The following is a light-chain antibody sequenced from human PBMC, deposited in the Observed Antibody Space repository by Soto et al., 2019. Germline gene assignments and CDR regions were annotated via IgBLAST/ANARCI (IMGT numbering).Light chain of an antibody. V-gene: IGLV2-23*02. CDR3: CAYAGSSTWV. Sequence: QSALTQPASVSGSPGQSITISCTGTSSDVGNYNLFSWYQQHSGNDHKLMIYDVSKRPSGVSNRFSGSKSGKTASLTISGLQDEDGADYYCCAYAGSSTWVFGGGTQLTVL. CDR2: DVS. CDR1: SSDVGNYNL. J-gene: IGLJ3*02.